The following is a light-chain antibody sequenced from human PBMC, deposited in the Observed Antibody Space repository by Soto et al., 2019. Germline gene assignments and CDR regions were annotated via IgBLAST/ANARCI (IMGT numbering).Light chain of an antibody. CDR1: SSDIGGYNY. J-gene: IGLJ1*01. CDR2: DVS. V-gene: IGLV2-14*03. CDR3: SSYTSTSTLDV. Sequence: QSALTQPASVSGSPGQSITISCTGTSSDIGGYNYVSWYQQLPGKVPKLIIYDVSNRPSGVSDRFSVSKSGNAASLTISGLQAEDEADYYCSSYTSTSTLDVFGTGTKLTVL.